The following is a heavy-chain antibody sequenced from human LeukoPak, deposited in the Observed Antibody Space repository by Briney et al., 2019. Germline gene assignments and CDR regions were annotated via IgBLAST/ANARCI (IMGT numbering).Heavy chain of an antibody. CDR3: ARAKYNSGWYGAFDI. J-gene: IGHJ3*02. CDR1: GYTFTGYY. Sequence: GASVKVSCKASGYTFTGYYMHWVRQAPGQGLEWMGGFDPEDGETIYAQKFQGRVTMTEDTSTDTAYMELSSLRFEDTAVYYCARAKYNSGWYGAFDIWGQGTMVTVSS. V-gene: IGHV1-24*01. D-gene: IGHD6-19*01. CDR2: FDPEDGET.